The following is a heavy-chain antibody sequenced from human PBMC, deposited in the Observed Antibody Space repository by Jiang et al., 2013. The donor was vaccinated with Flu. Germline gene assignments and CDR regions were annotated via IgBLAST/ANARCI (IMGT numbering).Heavy chain of an antibody. CDR1: GFIFSGYW. Sequence: RLSCAASGFIFSGYWMSWVRQAPGKGLEWVATIKQDGSEKFYVDSVKGRFTISRDNAINSLYLQMNSLRAEDTAVYFCARDIGKASGGLWGQGTLVTVSS. J-gene: IGHJ4*02. D-gene: IGHD1-26*01. CDR3: ARDIGKASGGL. V-gene: IGHV3-7*03. CDR2: IKQDGSEK.